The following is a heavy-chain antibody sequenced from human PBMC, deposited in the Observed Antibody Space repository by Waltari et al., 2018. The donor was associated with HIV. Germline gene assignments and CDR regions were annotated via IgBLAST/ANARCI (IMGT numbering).Heavy chain of an antibody. J-gene: IGHJ6*01. CDR1: GFTVSGNS. CDR3: ATRKWDLLYYGMDV. V-gene: IGHV3-66*01. Sequence: ELQLVESGGGLVQPGESLRLSCAASGFTVSGNSMTWVGQAPGEGLECVSIIYSGGSTYYADSVKGRFTISRDNSKNTLYLQMNSLRAEDTAVYYCATRKWDLLYYGMDVWGQGTTVTVSS. D-gene: IGHD1-26*01. CDR2: IYSGGST.